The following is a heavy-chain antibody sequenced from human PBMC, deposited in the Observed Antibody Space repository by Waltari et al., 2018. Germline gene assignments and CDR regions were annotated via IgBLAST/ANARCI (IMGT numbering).Heavy chain of an antibody. CDR1: GFTFRNYE. Sequence: EVQLVEAGGGLVQPGGSLRLCCAASGFTFRNYEMNWVRQAPGKGMGCVAYISSGASIIYYADSVKGRFTISRDNAKNSVYLQMSSLRAEDTAIYYCARGEGGANEYWGQGTLVTVSA. CDR3: ARGEGGANEY. CDR2: ISSGASII. J-gene: IGHJ4*02. V-gene: IGHV3-48*03. D-gene: IGHD1-26*01.